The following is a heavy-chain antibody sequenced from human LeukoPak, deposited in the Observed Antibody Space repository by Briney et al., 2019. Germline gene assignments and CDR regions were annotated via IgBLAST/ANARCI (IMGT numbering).Heavy chain of an antibody. V-gene: IGHV3-64*01. Sequence: PGGSLRLSCAASGFTSSSYAMHWVRQAPGKGLEYVSAISSNGGSTYYANSVKGRFTISRDNSKNTLYLQMGSLRAEDMAVYYCARGAWDCSSTSCYTGFGYWGQGTLVTVSS. CDR2: ISSNGGST. D-gene: IGHD2-2*02. CDR3: ARGAWDCSSTSCYTGFGY. CDR1: GFTSSSYA. J-gene: IGHJ4*02.